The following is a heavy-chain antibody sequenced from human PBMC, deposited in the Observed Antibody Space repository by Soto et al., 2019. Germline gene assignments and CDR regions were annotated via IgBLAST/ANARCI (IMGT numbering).Heavy chain of an antibody. J-gene: IGHJ6*02. Sequence: QVQLVQSGAEVKKPGSSVKVSCKASGGTFSSYAISWVRQAPGQGLEWMGGIIPIFGTANYAQKFQGRVTITADESTSTAYMELSSLRSEDTAVYYCARIAVAGRGVSYYYGMEVWGQGTTVTVSS. CDR3: ARIAVAGRGVSYYYGMEV. D-gene: IGHD6-19*01. CDR2: IIPIFGTA. V-gene: IGHV1-69*01. CDR1: GGTFSSYA.